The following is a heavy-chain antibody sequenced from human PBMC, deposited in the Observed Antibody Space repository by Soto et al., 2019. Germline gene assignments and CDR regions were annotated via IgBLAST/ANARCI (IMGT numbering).Heavy chain of an antibody. CDR2: IDSYGSST. D-gene: IGHD3-10*01. CDR3: VRDVYHGSECYCLYY. CDR1: GFTFSNYW. Sequence: EVQLEESGGGLVQPGGSLRLSCAVSGFTFSNYWMHWVRQVPGKGLVWVSRIDSYGSSTIYADSVKGRFTISRDNDKNTRDLQMNSLIAKDTGVYYCVRDVYHGSECYCLYYWGQGGLVTVSS. V-gene: IGHV3-74*01. J-gene: IGHJ4*02.